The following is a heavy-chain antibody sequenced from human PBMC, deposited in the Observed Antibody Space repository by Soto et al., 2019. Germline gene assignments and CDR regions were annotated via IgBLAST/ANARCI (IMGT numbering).Heavy chain of an antibody. D-gene: IGHD3-22*01. V-gene: IGHV5-10-1*01. CDR1: VSSLAGYS. J-gene: IGHJ3*02. Sequence: GESLKISRDVSVSSLAGYSITRVGQKPGKGVSSTVRIDPSYSYTIDTPSFGGHVTISADTAISSAYLQWSSLKASDTDMYYCARHMIVVATGAAFDIWGQGAMVTVSS. CDR3: ARHMIVVATGAAFDI. CDR2: IDPSYSYT.